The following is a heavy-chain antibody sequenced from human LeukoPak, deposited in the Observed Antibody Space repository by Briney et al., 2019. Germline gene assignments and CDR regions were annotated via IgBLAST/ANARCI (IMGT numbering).Heavy chain of an antibody. CDR3: TKAKLWSPVH. CDR2: ISGGGGST. V-gene: IGHV3-23*01. D-gene: IGHD5-18*01. Sequence: PGGSLRHSCAASGFTFSSYAMNWVRQAPGKGLEWGSAISGGGGSTYYAYSLKGRFTISRDNSKNTLYLQMNSLRAEDTAVYYCTKAKLWSPVHWGQGTLVTVSS. CDR1: GFTFSSYA. J-gene: IGHJ4*02.